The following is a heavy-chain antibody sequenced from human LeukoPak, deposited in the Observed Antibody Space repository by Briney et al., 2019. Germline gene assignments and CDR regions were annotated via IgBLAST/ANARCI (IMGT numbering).Heavy chain of an antibody. Sequence: GGSLRLSCAASGFTFSSYSMNWVRQAPGKGLEWVSSISSISSYIYYADSVKGRLTISRDKAKNSLYLQMNSLRAEDTAVYYCARGYYGDPSQVYYFDYWGQGTLVTVSS. CDR1: GFTFSSYS. CDR2: ISSISSYI. D-gene: IGHD4-17*01. CDR3: ARGYYGDPSQVYYFDY. J-gene: IGHJ4*02. V-gene: IGHV3-21*01.